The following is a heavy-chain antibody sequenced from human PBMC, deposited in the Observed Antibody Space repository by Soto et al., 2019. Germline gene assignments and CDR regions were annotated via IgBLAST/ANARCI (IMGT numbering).Heavy chain of an antibody. CDR3: ARLGFCSGGGCYSDAFDI. Sequence: PSETLSLTCTVSGGSISSSSYYWGWIRQPPGKGLEWIGSIYYSGSTYYNPSLKSRVTISVDTSKNQFSLKLSSVTAADTAVYYCARLGFCSGGGCYSDAFDIWGQGTMVTVSS. CDR1: GGSISSSSYY. V-gene: IGHV4-39*01. CDR2: IYYSGST. D-gene: IGHD2-15*01. J-gene: IGHJ3*02.